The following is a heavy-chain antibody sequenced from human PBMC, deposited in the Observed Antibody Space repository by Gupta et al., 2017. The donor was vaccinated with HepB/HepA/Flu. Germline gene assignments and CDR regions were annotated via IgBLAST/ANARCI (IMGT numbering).Heavy chain of an antibody. J-gene: IGHJ6*03. V-gene: IGHV3-21*01. Sequence: EVQLVESGGGLVKPGGSLRLSCAASGFTFSSYSMNWVRQAPGKGLEWVSSISSSSSYIYYADSVKGRFTISRDNAKNSLYLQMNSLRAEDTAVYYCARVERAAMVTDYYYYYYMDVWGKGTTVTVSS. CDR2: ISSSSSYI. CDR1: GFTFSSYS. D-gene: IGHD5-18*01. CDR3: ARVERAAMVTDYYYYYYMDV.